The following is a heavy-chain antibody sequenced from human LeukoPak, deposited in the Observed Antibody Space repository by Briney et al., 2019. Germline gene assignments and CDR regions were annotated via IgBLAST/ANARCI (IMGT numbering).Heavy chain of an antibody. D-gene: IGHD3-3*01. CDR1: GGTFSSYA. CDR2: IIPIFGTA. Sequence: ASVKVSCKASGGTFSSYAISWVRQAPGQGLEWMGGIIPIFGTANYAQKFQGRVTITADESTSTAYMELSSLRSEGTAVYYCARAIFGVVIRDYYYGMDVRGQGTTVTVSS. CDR3: ARAIFGVVIRDYYYGMDV. V-gene: IGHV1-69*13. J-gene: IGHJ6*02.